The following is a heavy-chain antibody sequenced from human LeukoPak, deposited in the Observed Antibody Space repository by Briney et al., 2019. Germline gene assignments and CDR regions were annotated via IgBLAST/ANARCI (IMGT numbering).Heavy chain of an antibody. Sequence: SETLSLTCAVYGGSLSGYYWSWIRQPPGKGLEWIGEINHSGSTNYNPSLKSRVTISVDTSKNQFSLKLSSVTAADTAVYYCASKLRRQWYFDLWGRGTLVTVSS. V-gene: IGHV4-34*01. CDR2: INHSGST. D-gene: IGHD6-6*01. CDR1: GGSLSGYY. CDR3: ASKLRRQWYFDL. J-gene: IGHJ2*01.